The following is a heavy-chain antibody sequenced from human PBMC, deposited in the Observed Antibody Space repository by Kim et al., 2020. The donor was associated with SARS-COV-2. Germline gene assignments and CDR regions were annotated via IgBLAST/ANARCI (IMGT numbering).Heavy chain of an antibody. CDR3: ARELVPAAMGDY. CDR2: INHSGST. J-gene: IGHJ4*02. Sequence: SETLSLTCAVYGGSYSGYYWSWIRQPPGKGLEWIGEINHSGSTNYNPSLKSRVTISVDTSKNQFSLKLSSVTAADTAVYYCARELVPAAMGDYWGQGTLVTVSS. D-gene: IGHD2-2*01. V-gene: IGHV4-34*01. CDR1: GGSYSGYY.